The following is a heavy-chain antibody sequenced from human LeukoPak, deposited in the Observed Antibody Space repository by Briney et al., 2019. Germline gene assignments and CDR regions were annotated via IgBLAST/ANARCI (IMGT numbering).Heavy chain of an antibody. J-gene: IGHJ4*02. CDR2: IIPIFGTA. Sequence: SVKVSCKASGGTFSSYAISWVRQAPGQGLEWMGGIIPIFGTANYAQKFQGRVTITTDESTSTAYMELSSLRSEDTAVYYCASANSGYDYGYFDYWGQGTLATVSS. D-gene: IGHD5-12*01. CDR3: ASANSGYDYGYFDY. CDR1: GGTFSSYA. V-gene: IGHV1-69*05.